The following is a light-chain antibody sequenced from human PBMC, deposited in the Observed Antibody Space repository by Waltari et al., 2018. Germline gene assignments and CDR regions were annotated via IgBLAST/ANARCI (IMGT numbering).Light chain of an antibody. CDR1: QSIGSY. V-gene: IGKV3-11*01. CDR3: QLRGSWPKT. J-gene: IGKJ1*01. Sequence: DIVLTQSPATLSLSPGERATLSCWASQSIGSYLAWYQHKPGQTPRLLIYDTSNRATGVPTRFSGSRSGTDFTITISSLEPEDFAVYYCQLRGSWPKTFGPGTRVEIK. CDR2: DTS.